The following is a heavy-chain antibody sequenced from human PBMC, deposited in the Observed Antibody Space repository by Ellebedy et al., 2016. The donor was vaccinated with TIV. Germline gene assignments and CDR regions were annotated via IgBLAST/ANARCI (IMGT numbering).Heavy chain of an antibody. D-gene: IGHD5-18*01. V-gene: IGHV3-7*01. Sequence: GESLKISCAASGFTFSSYWMSWVRQAPGKGLEWVANIKQDGSEKYYVDSVKGRFTISRDNAKNSLYLQMNSLRAEDTAVYYCAREFGRGYSYGYDGYWGQGTLVTVSS. CDR3: AREFGRGYSYGYDGY. CDR2: IKQDGSEK. J-gene: IGHJ4*02. CDR1: GFTFSSYW.